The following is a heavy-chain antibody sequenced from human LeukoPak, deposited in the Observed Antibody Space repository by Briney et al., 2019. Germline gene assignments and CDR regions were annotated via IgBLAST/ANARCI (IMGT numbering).Heavy chain of an antibody. CDR3: ARDSGSGWYGIDY. CDR2: INPNSGGT. J-gene: IGHJ4*02. Sequence: GASVKVSCKASGYTFTGYYLHWERQAPGQGLEWMGWINPNSGGTNYAQKFQGRVTMTRDTSISTAYMELSRLRSDDTAVYYCARDSGSGWYGIDYWGQGTLVTVSS. D-gene: IGHD6-19*01. V-gene: IGHV1-2*02. CDR1: GYTFTGYY.